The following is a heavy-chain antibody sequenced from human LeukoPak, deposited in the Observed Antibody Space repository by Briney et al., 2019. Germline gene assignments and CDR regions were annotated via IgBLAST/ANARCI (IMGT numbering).Heavy chain of an antibody. V-gene: IGHV3-69-1*01. CDR1: GFAFSLYH. CDR3: ARPRRDGYNYDFDF. CDR2: IYSSSII. J-gene: IGHJ4*02. Sequence: GGSLRLSCAASGFAFSLYHMNWVRQAPGKGLEWISYIYSSSIIYYADSVKGRFTISRDDAKNSLYLQMSSLRAEDTAIYYCARPRRDGYNYDFDFWGQGTLVTVSS. D-gene: IGHD5-24*01.